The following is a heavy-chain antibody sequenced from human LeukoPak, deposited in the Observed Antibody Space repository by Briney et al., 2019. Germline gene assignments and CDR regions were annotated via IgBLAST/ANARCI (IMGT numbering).Heavy chain of an antibody. CDR3: AKDQAPYYYATTGYPDY. Sequence: GGSLRLSCAAAGFSLDDYAMYWVRQAPGKGLQWVSVISADGDSTYYADSVTGRFTISRDNSKNSLYLQMNSLRSEDTAFYYCAKDQAPYYYATTGYPDYWGQGTLVTVSS. V-gene: IGHV3-43*02. J-gene: IGHJ4*02. CDR2: ISADGDST. CDR1: GFSLDDYA. D-gene: IGHD3-22*01.